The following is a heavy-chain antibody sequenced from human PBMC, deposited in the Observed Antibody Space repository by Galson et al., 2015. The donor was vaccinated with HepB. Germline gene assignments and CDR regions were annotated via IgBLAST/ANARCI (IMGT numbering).Heavy chain of an antibody. CDR1: GDSVSSNSAS. D-gene: IGHD6-19*01. J-gene: IGHJ6*02. CDR3: ARAPNFKSGWPNYYSYYYGMDV. V-gene: IGHV6-1*01. Sequence: CAISGDSVSSNSASWNWVRQSPSRGLEWLGRTYFMSKWHNDYAASVKTRITIIEDTSKNQFSLQLSSVTPDDTAVYYCARAPNFKSGWPNYYSYYYGMDVWGQGTTVTVSS. CDR2: TYFMSKWHN.